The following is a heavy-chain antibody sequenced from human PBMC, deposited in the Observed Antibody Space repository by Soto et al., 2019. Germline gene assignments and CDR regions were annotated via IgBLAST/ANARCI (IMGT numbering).Heavy chain of an antibody. V-gene: IGHV1-69*12. CDR3: ASQGSNDCCYYGMDV. J-gene: IGHJ6*02. CDR1: GGTFSSYA. Sequence: QVQLVQSGAEVKKPGSSVKVSCKASGGTFSSYAINWLRQAPGQGREWMGGIIRIFGTPDYAQRFQARVTITADETTSTAYMELSSLSSEDTAVYYCASQGSNDCCYYGMDVWGQGTTVTVSS. D-gene: IGHD3-10*01. CDR2: IIRIFGTP.